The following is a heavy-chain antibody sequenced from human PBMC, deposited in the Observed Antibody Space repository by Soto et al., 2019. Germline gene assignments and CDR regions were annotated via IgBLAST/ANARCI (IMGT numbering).Heavy chain of an antibody. CDR2: IWYDGSNK. V-gene: IGHV3-33*01. CDR1: GFTFSSYG. J-gene: IGHJ4*02. CDR3: ARNGLRFHFARKNHFDY. D-gene: IGHD5-12*01. Sequence: QVPLVESGGGVVQPGRSLRLSCAASGFTFSSYGMHWVRQAPGKGLEWVAVIWYDGSNKYYADSVKGRFTISRDNSKNTLYLQMNSRRAEDTAVYHCARNGLRFHFARKNHFDYWGQGTLVTVSS.